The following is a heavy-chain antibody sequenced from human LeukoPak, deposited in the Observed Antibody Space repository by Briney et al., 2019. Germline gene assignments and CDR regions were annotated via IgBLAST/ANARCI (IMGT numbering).Heavy chain of an antibody. J-gene: IGHJ6*03. CDR1: GYSISSGYY. V-gene: IGHV4-38-2*02. Sequence: SETLSLTCTVSGYSISSGYYWGWIRQPPGKGLEWIGSIYYSGSTYYNPSLKSRVTISVDTSKNQFSLKLSSVTAADTAVYYCARVTFDYYYYYMDVWGKGTTVTVSS. CDR2: IYYSGST. CDR3: ARVTFDYYYYYMDV.